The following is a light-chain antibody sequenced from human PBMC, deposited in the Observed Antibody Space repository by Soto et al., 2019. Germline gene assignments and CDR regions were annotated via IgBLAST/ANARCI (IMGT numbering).Light chain of an antibody. CDR1: QSVDRTY. J-gene: IGKJ1*01. V-gene: IGKV3-20*01. CDR3: QLYGTSPKT. CDR2: GAS. Sequence: EIVLTQSPGTLALSPGEGAALSGRASQSVDRTYLAWYQQKPGQAPRLLIFGASTRATGIADRFSGSGSGTDFTLTICRLEPEDFAVYYCQLYGTSPKTFGQGTKVDIK.